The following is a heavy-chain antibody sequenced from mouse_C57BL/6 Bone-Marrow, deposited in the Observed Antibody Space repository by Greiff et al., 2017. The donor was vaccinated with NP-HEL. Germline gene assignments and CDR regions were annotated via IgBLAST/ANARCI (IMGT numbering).Heavy chain of an antibody. Sequence: EVQLQQSGPELVKPGASVKISCKASGYTFTDYYMNWVKQSHGKSLEWIGDINPNNGGTSYNQKFKGKATLTVDKSSSTAYMQLRSLTSEDSAVYYCARSDDYYGSISFAYWGQGTLVTVSA. CDR1: GYTFTDYY. CDR2: INPNNGGT. J-gene: IGHJ3*01. D-gene: IGHD1-1*01. V-gene: IGHV1-26*01. CDR3: ARSDDYYGSISFAY.